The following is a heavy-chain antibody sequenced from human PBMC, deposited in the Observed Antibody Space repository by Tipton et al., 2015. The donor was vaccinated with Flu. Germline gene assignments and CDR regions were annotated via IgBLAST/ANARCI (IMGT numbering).Heavy chain of an antibody. CDR2: IHTGGST. CDR1: GFIISNYY. D-gene: IGHD1-1*01. Sequence: SLRLSCAASGFIISNYYMSWVRQAPGKGLECVSVIHTGGSTSYTDSVKGRFTVSRDNSKNTLYLQMSGLRVEDTAVYYCARGLMGWDATTDTWGQGTLVTVAS. CDR3: ARGLMGWDATTDT. V-gene: IGHV3-53*01. J-gene: IGHJ5*02.